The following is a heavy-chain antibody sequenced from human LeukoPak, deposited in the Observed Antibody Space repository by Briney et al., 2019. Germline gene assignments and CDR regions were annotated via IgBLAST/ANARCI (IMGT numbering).Heavy chain of an antibody. V-gene: IGHV3-66*01. D-gene: IGHD6-13*01. CDR2: IYSGGST. Sequence: GGSLRLSCAASGFTVSNNYMSWVRQAPGKGLEWVSVIYSGGSTFYADSVKGRFTISRDNSKNTLYLQVNSLRAEDTAVYYCARSPYSSSWYEYWGQGTLVTVSS. CDR3: ARSPYSSSWYEY. CDR1: GFTVSNNY. J-gene: IGHJ4*02.